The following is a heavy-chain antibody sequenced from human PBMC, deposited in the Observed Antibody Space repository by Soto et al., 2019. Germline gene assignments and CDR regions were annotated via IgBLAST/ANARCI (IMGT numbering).Heavy chain of an antibody. CDR2: INPNSGGT. CDR1: GYTFTGYY. V-gene: IGHV1-2*02. D-gene: IGHD2-15*01. J-gene: IGHJ5*02. CDR3: ARGNIVVAVAAKFDP. Sequence: VSCKASGYTFTGYYMHWVRQAPGQGLEWMGWINPNSGGTNYAQKFQGRVTMTRGTSISTAYMELSRLRSDDTAVYYCARGNIVVAVAAKFDPWGQGTLVTVSS.